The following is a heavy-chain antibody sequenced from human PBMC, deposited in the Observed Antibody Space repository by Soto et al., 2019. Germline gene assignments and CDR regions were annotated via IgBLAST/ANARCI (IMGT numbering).Heavy chain of an antibody. D-gene: IGHD1-26*01. V-gene: IGHV1-3*05. CDR2: FNPGNGNT. CDR3: ARVDGTY. J-gene: IGHJ4*02. CDR1: GYSFSSYA. Sequence: QVQLVQSEAEEKKPGASVKVSCKASGYSFSSYAMYWVRQAPGQGLEWMGWFNPGNGNTKYSQKLQGRVTITRDTSASTAYMELTSLSSEDTAVYYCARVDGTYWGQGTLVSVSS.